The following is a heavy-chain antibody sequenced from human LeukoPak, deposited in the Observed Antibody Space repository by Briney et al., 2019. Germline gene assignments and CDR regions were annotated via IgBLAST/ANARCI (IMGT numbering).Heavy chain of an antibody. CDR2: INSDGSST. Sequence: GGSLRLSCAASGFTFSSYWMHWVRQAPGKGLVWVSRINSDGSSTSYADSVKGRFTISRDNAKNSLYLQMNSLRAEDTAVYYCARDSKLERKGYWGQGTLVTVSS. CDR3: ARDSKLERKGY. CDR1: GFTFSSYW. J-gene: IGHJ4*02. V-gene: IGHV3-74*01. D-gene: IGHD1-1*01.